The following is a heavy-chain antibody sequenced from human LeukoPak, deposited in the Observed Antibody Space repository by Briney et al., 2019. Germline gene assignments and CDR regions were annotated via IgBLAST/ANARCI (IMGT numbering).Heavy chain of an antibody. J-gene: IGHJ3*02. CDR2: IYYSGST. CDR3: ARDPNGRDAFDI. D-gene: IGHD2-15*01. CDR1: GGSISSSSYY. V-gene: IGHV4-39*07. Sequence: SETLSLTCTVSGGSISSSSYYWGWIRQPPGKGLEWIGSIYYSGSTYYNPSLKSRVTISVDTSKNQFSLKLSSVTAADTAVYYCARDPNGRDAFDIWGQGTMVTVSS.